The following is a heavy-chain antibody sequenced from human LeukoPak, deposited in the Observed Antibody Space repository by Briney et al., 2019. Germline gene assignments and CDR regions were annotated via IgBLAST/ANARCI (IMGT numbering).Heavy chain of an antibody. CDR2: ANRDGSET. J-gene: IGHJ6*02. Sequence: GGSLRLSCAASGFALSSHWMTWVRQVPGRGPEWVANANRDGSETYYLDSVKGRFTISKDNAKNSLYLQMNSLRAEDTALYHCAKNNGMDVWGQGTTVIVSS. CDR1: GFALSSHW. CDR3: AKNNGMDV. V-gene: IGHV3-7*03.